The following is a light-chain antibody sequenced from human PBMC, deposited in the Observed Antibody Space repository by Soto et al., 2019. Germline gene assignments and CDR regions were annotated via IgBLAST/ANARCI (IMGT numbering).Light chain of an antibody. CDR1: SSNIGIKT. CDR3: AAWDDSLNGVV. V-gene: IGLV1-44*01. CDR2: SNI. J-gene: IGLJ2*01. Sequence: QCVLTQPPSTSGTPGQRSTISFSGSSSNIGIKTVNWYQQLPGTAPKPLIYSNIQRPSGVPDRFSGSKSGTSASLAISGLQSEDEADYYCAAWDDSLNGVVFGGGTKVTVL.